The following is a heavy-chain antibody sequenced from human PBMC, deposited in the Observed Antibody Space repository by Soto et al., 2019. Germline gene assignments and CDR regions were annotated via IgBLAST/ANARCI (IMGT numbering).Heavy chain of an antibody. J-gene: IGHJ4*02. CDR2: ISNSGST. CDR3: ATERGSTYGYFDH. CDR1: GGSVTSDEDY. D-gene: IGHD5-18*01. Sequence: SETLSLTCTVSGGSVTSDEDYWTWIRQSPGKGLEWIGYISNSGSTGYNPSLKTRLSMSVDRSKNQFTLRLTSVTAADTAVYFCATERGSTYGYFDHWGQGTQVTVSS. V-gene: IGHV4-30-4*01.